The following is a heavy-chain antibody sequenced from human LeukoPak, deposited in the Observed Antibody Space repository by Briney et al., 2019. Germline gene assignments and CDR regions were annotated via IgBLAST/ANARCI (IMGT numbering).Heavy chain of an antibody. J-gene: IGHJ6*03. D-gene: IGHD2-2*01. CDR2: IIPLIVAA. V-gene: IGHV1-69*01. CDR1: LGTFSTSA. Sequence: SVKISCTTSLGTFSTSAISCGRHAPRHEREWMGGIIPLIVAANTKQKFQGRVTITADESTSTAYMELRSLRSDDTAVYYCARADIVVVPAAMKFVSPDYYYYYMDVWGKGTMVTVSS. CDR3: ARADIVVVPAAMKFVSPDYYYYYMDV.